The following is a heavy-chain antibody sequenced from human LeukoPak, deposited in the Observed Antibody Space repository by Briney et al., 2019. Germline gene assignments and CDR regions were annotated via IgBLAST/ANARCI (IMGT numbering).Heavy chain of an antibody. Sequence: GGSLRLSCAASGFTFSSYGMHWVRQAPGKGLEWVAVISYDGSNKYYADSVKGRSTISRDNSKNTLYLQMNSLRAEDTAVYYCAKDHYYGSGSYAFDIWGQGTMVTVSS. V-gene: IGHV3-30*18. CDR2: ISYDGSNK. CDR3: AKDHYYGSGSYAFDI. D-gene: IGHD3-10*01. CDR1: GFTFSSYG. J-gene: IGHJ3*02.